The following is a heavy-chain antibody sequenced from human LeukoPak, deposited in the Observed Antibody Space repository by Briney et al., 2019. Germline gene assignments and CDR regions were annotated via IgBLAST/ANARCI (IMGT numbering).Heavy chain of an antibody. V-gene: IGHV3-30*18. J-gene: IGHJ4*02. CDR1: GFTFSSYG. CDR3: AKDYLLN. Sequence: GGSLRLSCAASGFTFSSYGMHWVRQAPGKGLEWVAVISYDGSNKYYADSVKGRFTISRDNSNNTLYLQMYSLRAEDTAVYYCAKDYLLNWGQGTLVTVSS. CDR2: ISYDGSNK. D-gene: IGHD3-16*02.